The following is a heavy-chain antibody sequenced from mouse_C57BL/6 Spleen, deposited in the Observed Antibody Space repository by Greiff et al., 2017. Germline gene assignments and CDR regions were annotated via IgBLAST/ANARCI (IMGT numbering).Heavy chain of an antibody. Sequence: VQLQQSGAELVKPGASVKISCKASGYAFSSYWMNWVKQRPGKGLEWIGQIYPGDGDTNYNGKFKGKATLTADKSSSTAYMQLSSLTSEDSAVYFCARRGNNYDYDGWFAYWGQGTLVTVSA. CDR3: ARRGNNYDYDGWFAY. CDR1: GYAFSSYW. J-gene: IGHJ3*01. V-gene: IGHV1-80*01. CDR2: IYPGDGDT. D-gene: IGHD2-4*01.